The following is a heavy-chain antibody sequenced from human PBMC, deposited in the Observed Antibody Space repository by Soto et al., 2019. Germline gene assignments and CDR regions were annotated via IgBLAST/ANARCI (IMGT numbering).Heavy chain of an antibody. Sequence: SETLSLTCTVSGGSISSYYWSWIRQPPGKGLEWIGYIYYSGSTNYNPSLKSRATISEDTSKSQFSLKVNSMTAADTAVYYCARYRREAVAGYTLDNWGQGILVTVSS. CDR3: ARYRREAVAGYTLDN. J-gene: IGHJ4*02. CDR2: IYYSGST. D-gene: IGHD6-13*01. V-gene: IGHV4-59*01. CDR1: GGSISSYY.